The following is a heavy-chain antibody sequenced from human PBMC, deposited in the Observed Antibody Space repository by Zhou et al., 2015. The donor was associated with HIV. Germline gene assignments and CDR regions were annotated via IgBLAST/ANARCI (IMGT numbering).Heavy chain of an antibody. CDR1: GFTFSAYY. D-gene: IGHD3-10*01. Sequence: VQLVESGGGLVQPGGSLRLSCAASGFTFSAYYVTWHRQAPGKGLEWISYISESGTTVHYADSVKGRFTVSRDNAKNSLYLQMNFLRAEDTAVYYCAKDSYYYASDLWGQGTLVTVSS. V-gene: IGHV3-11*01. J-gene: IGHJ4*02. CDR2: ISESGTTV. CDR3: AKDSYYYASDL.